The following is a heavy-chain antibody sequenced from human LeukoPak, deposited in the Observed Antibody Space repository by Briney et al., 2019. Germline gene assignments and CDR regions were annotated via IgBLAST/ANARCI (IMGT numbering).Heavy chain of an antibody. CDR1: GGSITSYY. D-gene: IGHD3-9*01. CDR3: ARLRSYDIVTGYYSAWYFDV. Sequence: PSETLSLTCSVSGGSITSYYWSWIRQPPGKGLEWIGYLYYSGTNNYNPSLKSRVTISDDRSKNQFYLKLSSVTAADTAVYYCARLRSYDIVTGYYSAWYFDVWGRGTLVTVSS. CDR2: LYYSGTN. V-gene: IGHV4-59*08. J-gene: IGHJ2*01.